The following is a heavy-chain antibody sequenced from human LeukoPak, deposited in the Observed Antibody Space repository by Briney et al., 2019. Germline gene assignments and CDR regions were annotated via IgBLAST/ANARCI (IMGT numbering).Heavy chain of an antibody. CDR3: AKGGDPWELLHYFDY. V-gene: IGHV3-21*01. CDR1: GFTFTSYW. CDR2: ISSSSSYI. D-gene: IGHD1-26*01. Sequence: GGSLRLSCAASGFTFTSYWMSWVRQAPGKGLEWVSSISSSSSYIYYADSVKGRFTISRDNAKNSLYLQMNSLRAEDTAVYYCAKGGDPWELLHYFDYWGQGTLVTVSS. J-gene: IGHJ4*02.